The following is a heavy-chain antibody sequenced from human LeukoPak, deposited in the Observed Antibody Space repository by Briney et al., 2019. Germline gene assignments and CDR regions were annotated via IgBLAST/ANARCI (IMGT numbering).Heavy chain of an antibody. CDR3: AIDDYGAG. Sequence: PGGSLRLSCAASGFTFSNYWMGWARQAPGKGLEWVSAISGSGGSTYYADSVKGRFTISRDNSKNTLYLQMNSLRAEDTAVYYCAIDDYGAGWGQGTLVTVSS. CDR2: ISGSGGST. J-gene: IGHJ4*02. CDR1: GFTFSNYW. D-gene: IGHD4-17*01. V-gene: IGHV3-23*01.